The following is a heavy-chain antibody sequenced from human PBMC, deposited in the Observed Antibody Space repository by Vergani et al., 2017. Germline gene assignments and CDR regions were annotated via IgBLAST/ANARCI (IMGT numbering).Heavy chain of an antibody. V-gene: IGHV3-21*03. CDR3: AGGVPGYRLATQYFQH. J-gene: IGHJ1*01. D-gene: IGHD2-2*01. CDR2: ISSSSSYR. CDR1: GFTFGSYS. Sequence: EVQLVESGGGLVKPGGSLRLSCVASGFTFGSYSMNWARQAPGKGLEWVSFISSSSSYRYYAYSVKGRFTISVDNGDYSLLLQMNSLRPEDTAVYYCAGGVPGYRLATQYFQHWGQGTLVTVSS.